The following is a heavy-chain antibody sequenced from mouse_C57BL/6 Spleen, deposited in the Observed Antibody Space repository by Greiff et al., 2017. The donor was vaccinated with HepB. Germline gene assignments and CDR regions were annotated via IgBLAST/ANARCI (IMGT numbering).Heavy chain of an antibody. J-gene: IGHJ2*01. CDR1: GYAFSSYW. V-gene: IGHV1-80*01. Sequence: QVQLQQSGAELVKPGASVKISCKASGYAFSSYWMNWVKQRPGKGLEWIGQIYPGDGDTNYNGKFKGKATLTADKSSSTAYIQLSSLTSEDSAVYFCARSGDYGGFAYWGQGTTLTVSS. D-gene: IGHD2-4*01. CDR2: IYPGDGDT. CDR3: ARSGDYGGFAY.